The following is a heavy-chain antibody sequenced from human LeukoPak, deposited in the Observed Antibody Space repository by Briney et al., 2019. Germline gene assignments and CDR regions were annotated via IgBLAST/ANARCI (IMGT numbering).Heavy chain of an antibody. J-gene: IGHJ4*02. CDR3: ARPGIAVAGEFFDY. CDR1: GFTFSSNI. D-gene: IGHD6-19*01. V-gene: IGHV3-21*01. CDR2: ISSSSGHI. Sequence: PGGSLRLSCVASGFTFSSNIMNWVRQAPGKGLEWVSSISSSSGHIYYADSLKGRFTISRDNAKNSLYLQMNSLRAEDTAVYYCARPGIAVAGEFFDYWGQGTLVTVSS.